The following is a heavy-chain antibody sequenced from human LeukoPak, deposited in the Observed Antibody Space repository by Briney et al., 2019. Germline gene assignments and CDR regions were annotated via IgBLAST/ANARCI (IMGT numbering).Heavy chain of an antibody. CDR2: ISYDGSNK. J-gene: IGHJ4*02. CDR1: GFTFSTYA. V-gene: IGHV3-30-3*01. Sequence: GGSLRLSCAASGFTFSTYAMHWVRQAPGKGLEWVAVISYDGSNKYYADSVKGRFTISRDNSKNTLYLQMNSLRAEDTAVYYCARDPLYSSSSRNYWGQGTLVTVSS. D-gene: IGHD6-6*01. CDR3: ARDPLYSSSSRNY.